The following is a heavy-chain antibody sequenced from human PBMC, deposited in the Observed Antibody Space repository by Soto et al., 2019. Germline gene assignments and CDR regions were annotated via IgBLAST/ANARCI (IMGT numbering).Heavy chain of an antibody. V-gene: IGHV3-72*01. Sequence: EVQLVESGGGLVQPGGSLRVSCAASGFSFSDHYMDWVRQAPGKGLEWVGRIRKRVNSYSTEYAASVKGRFTISRDDSMNSLYLQMSSLQTEDTAVYYCTSSWGDYRSFAYWGQGTLVTVSS. CDR2: IRKRVNSYST. CDR1: GFSFSDHY. J-gene: IGHJ4*02. CDR3: TSSWGDYRSFAY. D-gene: IGHD4-17*01.